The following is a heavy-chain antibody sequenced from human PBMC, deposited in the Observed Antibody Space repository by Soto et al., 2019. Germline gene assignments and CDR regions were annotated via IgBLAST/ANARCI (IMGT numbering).Heavy chain of an antibody. CDR2: MNPNTGNT. D-gene: IGHD2-15*01. Sequence: QVQLVQSGAEVKKPGASVKVSCKASGYTFSSYDSHWVRQATGQGLEWRGWMNPNTGNTVYAHKFQGRVTMTSNASISTANLEPSSLGSEDTAVYYCAVERTYGRDFGGQGTTVTVSS. CDR1: GYTFSSYD. CDR3: AVERTYGRDF. J-gene: IGHJ6*02. V-gene: IGHV1-8*01.